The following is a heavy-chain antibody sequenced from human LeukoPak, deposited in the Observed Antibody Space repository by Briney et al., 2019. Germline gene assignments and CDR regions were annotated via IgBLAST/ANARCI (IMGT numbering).Heavy chain of an antibody. CDR2: IGPSGNFI. D-gene: IGHD2-2*01. J-gene: IGHJ4*02. CDR3: AHGSMYQLDY. V-gene: IGHV3-11*03. Sequence: GGSLRLSCEASGFTFSDSYMSWLRQPPGKGLESISYIGPSGNFINYADSVKGRFTISRDNSKNTMYLQMNSLRAEDTAVYYCAHGSMYQLDYWGQGTLVTVSS. CDR1: GFTFSDSY.